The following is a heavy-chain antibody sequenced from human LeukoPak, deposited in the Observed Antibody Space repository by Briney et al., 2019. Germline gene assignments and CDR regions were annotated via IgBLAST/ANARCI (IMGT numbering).Heavy chain of an antibody. Sequence: GGSLRLSCAASGFTFSSYAMHWVRQAPGKGLEWVAVISYDGSNKYYADSVKGRFTISRGNSKNTLYLQMNSLRDEDTAVFYCARDRDPLAFEIWGQGTMVTVSS. CDR2: ISYDGSNK. J-gene: IGHJ3*02. V-gene: IGHV3-30-3*01. CDR1: GFTFSSYA. CDR3: ARDRDPLAFEI.